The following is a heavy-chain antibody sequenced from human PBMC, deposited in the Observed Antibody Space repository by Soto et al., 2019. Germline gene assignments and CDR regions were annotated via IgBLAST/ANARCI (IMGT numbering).Heavy chain of an antibody. CDR1: GGTFSSYT. CDR3: VSGVVPVATRCFDY. V-gene: IGHV1-69*02. CDR2: IIPILGIA. J-gene: IGHJ4*02. D-gene: IGHD2-2*01. Sequence: QVQLVQSGAEVKKPGSSVKVSCKASGGTFSSYTISWVRQAPGQGLEWMGRIIPILGIANYAQKFQGRVTITADTSSGTAYTELSSLRSADTDGYYCVSGVVPVATRCFDYWGQGTLVTVSS.